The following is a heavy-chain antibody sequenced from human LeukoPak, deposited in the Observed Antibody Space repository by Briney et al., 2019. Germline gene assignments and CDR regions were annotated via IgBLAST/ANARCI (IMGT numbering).Heavy chain of an antibody. CDR2: ISGSGGST. V-gene: IGHV3-23*01. J-gene: IGHJ4*02. CDR3: AKDIVVVPASRETTFDY. CDR1: GFTFSSYG. D-gene: IGHD2-2*01. Sequence: TGGTLRLSCAASGFTFSSYGMSWVRQAPGKGLEWVSAISGSGGSTYYADSVKGRFTISRDNSKNTLYLQMNSLRAEDTAVYYCAKDIVVVPASRETTFDYWGQGTLVTVSS.